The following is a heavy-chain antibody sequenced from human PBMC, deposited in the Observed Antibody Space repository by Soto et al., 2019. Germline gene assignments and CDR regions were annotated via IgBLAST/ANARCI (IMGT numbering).Heavy chain of an antibody. J-gene: IGHJ4*02. D-gene: IGHD3-10*01. V-gene: IGHV3-23*01. CDR1: GFTFCHYA. CDR2: IAADGGST. Sequence: GGSLRLSCAACGFTFCHYAMSWVRQDPGKGLEWVSTIAADGGSTYYGDSVKGRFSISRDNSKNTLFLQLNSLRAEDTAVYYCARKYHFGSGSYLYYFDYWGQGGLVTVSS. CDR3: ARKYHFGSGSYLYYFDY.